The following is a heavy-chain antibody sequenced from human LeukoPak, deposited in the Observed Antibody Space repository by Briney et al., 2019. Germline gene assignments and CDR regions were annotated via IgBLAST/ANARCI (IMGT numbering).Heavy chain of an antibody. CDR2: IFDSGSP. J-gene: IGHJ4*02. CDR3: ARHDDNGWYFFDI. CDR1: GGSIGTYH. V-gene: IGHV4-59*08. Sequence: PSETLSLTCTVSGGSIGTYHCSWVRQPPGKGLEWIGYIFDSGSPSYRPALKSRVTISLDTSKNHVSLRLQSATAADTAIYYCARHDDNGWYFFDIWGQGTLVTVSS. D-gene: IGHD6-19*01.